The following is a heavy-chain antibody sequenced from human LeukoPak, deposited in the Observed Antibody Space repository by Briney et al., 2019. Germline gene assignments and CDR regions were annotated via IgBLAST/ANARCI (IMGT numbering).Heavy chain of an antibody. D-gene: IGHD3-10*01. CDR2: IYYSGST. CDR1: GGSISSYY. J-gene: IGHJ6*02. Sequence: KPSETLSLTCTVSGGSISSYYWSWIRQPPGKGLEWIGYIYYSGSTNYNPSLKSRVTISVTSKNQFSLKLSSVTAADTAVYYCARGLRVSYGMDVWGQGTTVTVSS. CDR3: ARGLRVSYGMDV. V-gene: IGHV4-59*12.